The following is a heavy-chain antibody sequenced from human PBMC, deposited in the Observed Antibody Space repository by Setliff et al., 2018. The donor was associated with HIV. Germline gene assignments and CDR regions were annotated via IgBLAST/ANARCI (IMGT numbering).Heavy chain of an antibody. D-gene: IGHD3-22*01. Sequence: PSETLSLTCTVSGGSISTSNWWGWIRQTPGKGLEWIGYIYYSGSTNYNPSLKSRVTISIDTSKNQFSLRLRSVTAADTALYYCARLGRAIDRGGYSLRFDYWGQGTLVTVSS. CDR3: ARLGRAIDRGGYSLRFDY. CDR1: GGSISTSNW. CDR2: IYYSGST. V-gene: IGHV4-28*01. J-gene: IGHJ4*02.